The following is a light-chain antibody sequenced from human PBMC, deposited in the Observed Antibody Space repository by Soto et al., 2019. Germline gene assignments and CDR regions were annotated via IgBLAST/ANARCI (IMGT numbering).Light chain of an antibody. CDR1: QNIDTW. CDR2: DAS. CDR3: QHRSIFPVT. Sequence: DIQVTQSPSTLSTSVGDRLTITCVASQNIDTWLAWYQQKPGKAPKLLIFDASSLESGVPSRFSGSGSGTDFTLTISSLEPEDFAIYYCQHRSIFPVTFGQGTRLENK. V-gene: IGKV1-5*01. J-gene: IGKJ5*01.